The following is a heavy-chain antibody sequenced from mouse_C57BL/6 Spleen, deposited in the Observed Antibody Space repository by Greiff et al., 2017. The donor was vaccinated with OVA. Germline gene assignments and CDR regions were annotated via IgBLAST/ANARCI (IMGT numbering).Heavy chain of an antibody. CDR1: GYTFTDYY. CDR3: ARSYGSSYNYWFAY. J-gene: IGHJ3*01. CDR2: IFPGSGGT. V-gene: IGHV1-75*01. D-gene: IGHD1-1*01. Sequence: VQLQQSGPELVKPGASVKISCKASGYTFTDYYINWVKQRPGQGLEWIGWIFPGSGGTYYNEKFKGKATFTVEKSSSTAYMLLSSLTSEDSAVYFCARSYGSSYNYWFAYWGQGTLVTVSA.